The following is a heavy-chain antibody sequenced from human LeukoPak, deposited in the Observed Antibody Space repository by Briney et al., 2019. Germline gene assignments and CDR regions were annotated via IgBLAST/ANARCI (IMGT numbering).Heavy chain of an antibody. CDR3: ARTTYYDNSEGFDY. D-gene: IGHD3-22*01. V-gene: IGHV1-2*02. J-gene: IGHJ4*02. CDR2: INPNSGGT. CDR1: GYIFTGNY. Sequence: ASVKVSCKASGYIFTGNYMHWVRQAPGQGPEWMGWINPNSGGTNYAQKFQGRVTMTRDTSISTAYMELSRLRSDDTAVYYCARTTYYDNSEGFDYWGQGTLVTVSS.